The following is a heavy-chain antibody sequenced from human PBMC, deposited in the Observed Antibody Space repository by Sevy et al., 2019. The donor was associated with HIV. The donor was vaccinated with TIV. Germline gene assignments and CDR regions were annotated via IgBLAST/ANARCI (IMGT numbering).Heavy chain of an antibody. CDR1: GFTFSSYA. J-gene: IGHJ6*02. Sequence: GGSLRLSCAASGFTFSSYAMSWVRQAPGKGLEWVSAISGSGGSTYDADSVKGRFTISRDNSKNTLYLQMNSLRAEDTAVYYCAKDGDPVVPAATPFYYYYGMDDWGQWTTVTVSS. CDR2: ISGSGGST. CDR3: AKDGDPVVPAATPFYYYYGMDD. D-gene: IGHD2-2*01. V-gene: IGHV3-23*01.